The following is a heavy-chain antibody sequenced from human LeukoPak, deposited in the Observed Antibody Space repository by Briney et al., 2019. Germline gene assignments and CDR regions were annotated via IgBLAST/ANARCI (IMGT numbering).Heavy chain of an antibody. V-gene: IGHV3-21*01. CDR2: ISSSSSYI. J-gene: IGHJ6*02. D-gene: IGHD5-18*01. CDR1: GFTFSSYS. CDR3: ASLHVDTDGMDV. Sequence: PGGSLRLSCAASGFTFSSYSMTWVRQAPGKGLEWVSSISSSSSYIYYADSVKGRFTISRDNAKNSLYLQMNSLRAEDTAVYYCASLHVDTDGMDVWGQGTTVTVSS.